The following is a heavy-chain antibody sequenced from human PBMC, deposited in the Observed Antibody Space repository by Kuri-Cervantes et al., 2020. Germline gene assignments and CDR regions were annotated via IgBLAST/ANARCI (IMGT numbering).Heavy chain of an antibody. D-gene: IGHD3-22*01. CDR3: AIKGYDSRGGLFDY. V-gene: IGHV4-34*01. CDR1: GGSFSGCY. CDR2: INHSGST. Sequence: SQTLSLTCAVYGGSFSGCYWSWIRQPPEKGLEWIGEINHSGSTNYNASLKSRIIISVDTSKTQLSLKLSSVTAADTAVYYCAIKGYDSRGGLFDYWGQGTLVTVSS. J-gene: IGHJ4*02.